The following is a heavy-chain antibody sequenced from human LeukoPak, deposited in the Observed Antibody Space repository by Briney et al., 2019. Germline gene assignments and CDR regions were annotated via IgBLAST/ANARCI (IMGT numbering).Heavy chain of an antibody. CDR3: ARARVYYGSGSYPKYYFDY. D-gene: IGHD3-10*01. Sequence: PSETLSLTCTVSGGSISSYYWSWIRQPPGKGLEWIGEINHSGSTNYNPSLKSRVTISVDTSKNQFSLKLSSVTAADTAVYYCARARVYYGSGSYPKYYFDYWGQGTLVTVSS. J-gene: IGHJ4*02. V-gene: IGHV4-34*01. CDR1: GGSISSYY. CDR2: INHSGST.